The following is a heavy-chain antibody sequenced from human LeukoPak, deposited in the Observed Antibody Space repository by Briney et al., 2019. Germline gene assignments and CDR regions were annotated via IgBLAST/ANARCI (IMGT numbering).Heavy chain of an antibody. Sequence: GASVKVSCKASGYTFTGYYIHWVRQAPGQGLEWMGWINPNSGGTNYAQKFQGRVTMTRDTSISTAYMELSRLRSDDTAVYYCARGYYYDSSGYYVGGLDYWGQGTLVTVSS. CDR1: GYTFTGYY. V-gene: IGHV1-2*02. CDR2: INPNSGGT. J-gene: IGHJ4*02. CDR3: ARGYYYDSSGYYVGGLDY. D-gene: IGHD3-22*01.